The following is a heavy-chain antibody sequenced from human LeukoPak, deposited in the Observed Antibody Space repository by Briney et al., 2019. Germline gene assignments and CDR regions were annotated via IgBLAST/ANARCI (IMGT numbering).Heavy chain of an antibody. CDR2: ISSSSTYI. CDR1: GFTFSTYS. J-gene: IGHJ4*02. V-gene: IGHV3-21*01. D-gene: IGHD1-26*01. CDR3: ARENSGSYYQFDY. Sequence: GGSLRLSCAASGFTFSTYSLNWVRQAPGKGLEWVSSISSSSTYIYYADSAKGRFTISRDNAKNSLYLQMNSLRAEDTAVYYCARENSGSYYQFDYWGQGTLVTVSS.